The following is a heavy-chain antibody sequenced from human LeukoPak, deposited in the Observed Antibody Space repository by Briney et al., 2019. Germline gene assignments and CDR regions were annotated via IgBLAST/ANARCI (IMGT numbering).Heavy chain of an antibody. CDR1: GYTFTSYG. Sequence: ASVKVSRKASGYTFTSYGISWVRQAPGQGLEWMGWISAYNGNTNYAQKLQGRVTMTTDTSTSTAYMELRSLRSDDTAVYYCARDSRVVRGVISSSLIWYFDLWGRGTLVTVSS. D-gene: IGHD3-10*01. CDR3: ARDSRVVRGVISSSLIWYFDL. V-gene: IGHV1-18*01. CDR2: ISAYNGNT. J-gene: IGHJ2*01.